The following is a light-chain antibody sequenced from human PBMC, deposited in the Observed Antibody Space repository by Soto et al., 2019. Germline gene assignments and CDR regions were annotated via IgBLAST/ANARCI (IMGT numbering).Light chain of an antibody. CDR1: QSISSW. J-gene: IGKJ1*01. V-gene: IGKV1-5*03. Sequence: DIQMTQSPSTLSASVGDVVTITCRASQSISSWLAWYQKKPGKAPKILIYKASSLEPGVPSRFSGSGSGTEFTLTIISLQPDDFATYYCQQYNRYSPWTFGQGTKVEIK. CDR2: KAS. CDR3: QQYNRYSPWT.